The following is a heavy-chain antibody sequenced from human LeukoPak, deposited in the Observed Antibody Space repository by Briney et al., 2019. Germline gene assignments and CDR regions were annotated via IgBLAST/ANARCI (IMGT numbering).Heavy chain of an antibody. Sequence: PGGSLRLSCAASGFTFPSFWMAWVRHVPGKGREWVANIKQDGSEEYYVESVKRRFTISRDNAKNSLYRQMNSLRAEDTAVYYCARDAGFCSAGSCFDYWGQGTLVTVSS. D-gene: IGHD2-15*01. V-gene: IGHV3-7*01. CDR2: IKQDGSEE. CDR1: GFTFPSFW. J-gene: IGHJ4*02. CDR3: ARDAGFCSAGSCFDY.